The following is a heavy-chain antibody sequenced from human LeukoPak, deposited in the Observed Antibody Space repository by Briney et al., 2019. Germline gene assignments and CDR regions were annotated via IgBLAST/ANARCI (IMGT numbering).Heavy chain of an antibody. J-gene: IGHJ4*02. CDR3: ARVGDYGGNPYYFDY. Sequence: PGGSLRLSCAASGFTFSSYWMHWVRQAPGKGLVWVSRINSDGSSTSYADSVKGRFTISRDNAKNTLYLQMSSLRAEDTAVYYCARVGDYGGNPYYFDYWGQGTLVTVSS. CDR2: INSDGSST. D-gene: IGHD4-23*01. CDR1: GFTFSSYW. V-gene: IGHV3-74*01.